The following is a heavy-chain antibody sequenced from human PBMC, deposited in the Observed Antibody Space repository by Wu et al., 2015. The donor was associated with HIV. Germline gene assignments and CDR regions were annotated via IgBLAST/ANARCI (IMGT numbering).Heavy chain of an antibody. D-gene: IGHD3-10*01. CDR1: GYKFTNFG. J-gene: IGHJ4*02. V-gene: IGHV1-18*01. CDR3: ARADRITMGSGVQPPVDY. CDR2: ISAYNTNT. Sequence: QVQLVQSGIEVKKPGASVKVSCTAFGYKFTNFGITWVRQAPGQGLEWMGWISAYNTNTNYAPKFQGRVTMTRDTSISTAYMELGRLRSDDTAVYYXARADRITMGSGVQPPVDYVGPGNTGHRLL.